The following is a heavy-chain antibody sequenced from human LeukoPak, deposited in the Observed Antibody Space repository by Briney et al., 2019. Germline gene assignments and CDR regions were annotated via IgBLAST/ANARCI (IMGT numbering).Heavy chain of an antibody. J-gene: IGHJ4*02. CDR3: ARQKSAPNCFDSSGYYYDY. CDR2: IYYSGST. D-gene: IGHD3-22*01. Sequence: SETLSLTCTVSDDSISSNTYYWGWIRQPPGKGLEWIGSIYYSGSTYYNPSLKSRVSISVDSSKNQISLKLSSVTAADTAVYYCARQKSAPNCFDSSGYYYDYWGQGTLVTVSS. V-gene: IGHV4-39*01. CDR1: DDSISSNTYY.